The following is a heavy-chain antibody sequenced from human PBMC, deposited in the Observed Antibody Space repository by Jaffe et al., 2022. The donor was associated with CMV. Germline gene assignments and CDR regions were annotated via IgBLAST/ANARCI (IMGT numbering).Heavy chain of an antibody. V-gene: IGHV4-59*01. CDR2: IYYSGST. CDR1: GGSISSYY. J-gene: IGHJ4*02. CDR3: ARGYSSSSEIYN. D-gene: IGHD6-6*01. Sequence: QVQLQESGPGLVKPSETLSLTCTVSGGSISSYYWSWIRQPPGKGLEWIGYIYYSGSTNYNPSLKSRVTISVDTSKNQFSLKLSSVTAADTAVYYCARGYSSSSEIYNWGQGTLVTVSS.